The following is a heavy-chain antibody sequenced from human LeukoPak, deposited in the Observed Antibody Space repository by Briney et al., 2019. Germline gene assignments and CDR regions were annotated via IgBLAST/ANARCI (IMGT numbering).Heavy chain of an antibody. V-gene: IGHV1-69*13. CDR3: ARESGYCSSTSCLGWFDP. J-gene: IGHJ5*02. Sequence: ASVKVSCKASGGTFSSYAISWVRQAPGQGLEWMGGIIPIFGTANYAQKFQGRVTITADESTSTAYMELSSLRSEDTAVYYCARESGYCSSTSCLGWFDPWGQGTLVTVSS. CDR2: IIPIFGTA. D-gene: IGHD2-2*01. CDR1: GGTFSSYA.